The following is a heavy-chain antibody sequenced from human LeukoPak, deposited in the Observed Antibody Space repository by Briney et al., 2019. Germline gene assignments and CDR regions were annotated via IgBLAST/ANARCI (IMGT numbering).Heavy chain of an antibody. CDR2: ISISSNYI. D-gene: IGHD3-22*01. V-gene: IGHV3-21*01. Sequence: GGSLRLSCAATGFTFSRYSMNWVREAPGKALEWVSSISISSNYIYYPDSLKGRFTISRDNAKNSLYLQMNSLRAEDTAVYYCARVLHRRNYDSSVYYGYWGQGTLVTVSS. J-gene: IGHJ4*02. CDR3: ARVLHRRNYDSSVYYGY. CDR1: GFTFSRYS.